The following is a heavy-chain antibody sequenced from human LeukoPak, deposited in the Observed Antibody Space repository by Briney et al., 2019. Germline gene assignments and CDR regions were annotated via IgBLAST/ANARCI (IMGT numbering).Heavy chain of an antibody. D-gene: IGHD2-2*01. V-gene: IGHV4-4*07. CDR3: AREDIVVVPAAPAPVYYFDY. CDR1: GGSISSYY. CDR2: IYTSGST. J-gene: IGHJ4*02. Sequence: SETLSLTCTVSGGSISSYYWSWIRQPAGKGLEWIGRIYTSGSTNYNPSLKSRVTMSVDTSKNQFSLKLSSVTAADTAVYYCAREDIVVVPAAPAPVYYFDYWGQGTLVTVSS.